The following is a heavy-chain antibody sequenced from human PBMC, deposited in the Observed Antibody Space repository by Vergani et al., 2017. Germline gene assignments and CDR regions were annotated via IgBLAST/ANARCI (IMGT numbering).Heavy chain of an antibody. CDR1: GFTFSSYA. Sequence: EVQLLESGGGLVQPGGSLRLSCAASGFTFSSYAMSWVRQAPGKGLEWVSAISGSGGSTYYADSVKGRFTISRDNSKNTLYLQMNSLRAEDTAVYYCAKHSGWKNYYDSSGYYYFDYWGQGTLVTVSS. J-gene: IGHJ4*02. CDR2: ISGSGGST. D-gene: IGHD3-22*01. V-gene: IGHV3-23*01. CDR3: AKHSGWKNYYDSSGYYYFDY.